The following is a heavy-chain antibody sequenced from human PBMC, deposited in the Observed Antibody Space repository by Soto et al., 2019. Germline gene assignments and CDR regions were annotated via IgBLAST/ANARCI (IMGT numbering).Heavy chain of an antibody. CDR2: ISYDGSNK. Sequence: GGSLRLSCAASGFTFSSYGMHWVRQAPGRGLEWVAVISYDGSNKYYADSVKGRFTISRDNSKNTLYLQMNSLRAEDTAVYYCAKDSRGYQLLPDFDYWGQGTLVTVSS. D-gene: IGHD2-2*01. J-gene: IGHJ4*02. CDR1: GFTFSSYG. CDR3: AKDSRGYQLLPDFDY. V-gene: IGHV3-30*18.